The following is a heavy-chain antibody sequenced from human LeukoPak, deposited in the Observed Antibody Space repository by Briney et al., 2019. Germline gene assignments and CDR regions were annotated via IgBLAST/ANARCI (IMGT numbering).Heavy chain of an antibody. J-gene: IGHJ4*02. Sequence: ASVKVSCKASGYTFTSYGISWVRQAPGQGLEWMGWISAYNGNTNYAQKLQGRVTMTTDTSTSTAYMELSSLRSEDTAVYYCARDETYYYDSSGSYSATVFDYWGQGTLVSVSS. CDR2: ISAYNGNT. CDR3: ARDETYYYDSSGSYSATVFDY. V-gene: IGHV1-18*01. D-gene: IGHD3-22*01. CDR1: GYTFTSYG.